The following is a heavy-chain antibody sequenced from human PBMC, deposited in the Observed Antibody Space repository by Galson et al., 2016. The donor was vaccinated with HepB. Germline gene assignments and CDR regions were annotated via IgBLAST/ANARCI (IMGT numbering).Heavy chain of an antibody. V-gene: IGHV1-18*01. D-gene: IGHD6-6*01. Sequence: QSGAEVKKPGASVKVSCKASGYTFTTYGISWVRQAPGQGLEWMGWISPYSGNTNYAQEFQGRVTMSTDTSTSTAYMELRSLRSDDTAVYYCAKKEGVAARNHCYSYHGMDVWGRGTTVTVSS. CDR2: ISPYSGNT. CDR1: GYTFTTYG. J-gene: IGHJ6*02. CDR3: AKKEGVAARNHCYSYHGMDV.